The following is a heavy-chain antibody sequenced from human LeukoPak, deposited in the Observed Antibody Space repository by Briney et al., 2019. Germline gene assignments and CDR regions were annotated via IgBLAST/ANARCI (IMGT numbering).Heavy chain of an antibody. CDR3: ARDRVGVQVPAANTNWFDP. V-gene: IGHV3-30-3*01. J-gene: IGHJ5*02. D-gene: IGHD2-2*01. CDR1: GFTFSSYA. CDR2: ISYDGSNK. Sequence: GGSLRLSCAASGFTFSSYAMHWVRQAPGKGLEWVAVISYDGSNKYYADSVKGRFTISRDNSRNTLYLQMNSLRAEDTAVYYCARDRVGVQVPAANTNWFDPWGQGTLVTVSS.